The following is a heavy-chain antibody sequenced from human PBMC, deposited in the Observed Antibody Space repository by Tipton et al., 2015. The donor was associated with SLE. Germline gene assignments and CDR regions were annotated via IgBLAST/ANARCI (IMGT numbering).Heavy chain of an antibody. V-gene: IGHV1-2*02. CDR1: GYSFIGYF. Sequence: QVQLVQSGAEVKKPGASVKVSCKASGYSFIGYFMHWVRQAPGQGLEWMGWINPDSGGTNYAQKFQGRVTLTRDTSITTAYMELSRLRSDDTAVYYCARDRAVMYGSGTSTSPGWFDPWGQGTLVTVSS. CDR2: INPDSGGT. D-gene: IGHD3-10*01. CDR3: ARDRAVMYGSGTSTSPGWFDP. J-gene: IGHJ5*02.